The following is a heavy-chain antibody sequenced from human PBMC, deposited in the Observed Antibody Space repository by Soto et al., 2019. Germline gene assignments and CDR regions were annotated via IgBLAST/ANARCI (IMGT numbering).Heavy chain of an antibody. J-gene: IGHJ4*02. V-gene: IGHV1-69*13. D-gene: IGHD5-12*01. CDR3: ASLVQDGYNFHRYDY. CDR2: IIPIFGTA. CDR1: GGTFSSYA. Sequence: SVKVSCKASGGTFSSYAISWVRQAPGQGLEWMGGIIPIFGTANYAQKFQGRVTITADESTSTAYMELSSLRSEDTAVYYCASLVQDGYNFHRYDYWGQGTLVTVSS.